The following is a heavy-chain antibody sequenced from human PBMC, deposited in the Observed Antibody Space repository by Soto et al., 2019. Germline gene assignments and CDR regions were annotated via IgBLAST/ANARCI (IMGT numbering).Heavy chain of an antibody. V-gene: IGHV3-74*01. CDR1: GFTFSSYW. Sequence: QAGGSLRLSCVASGFTFSSYWMHWVRQAPGKGLVWVSRIKSDGSSTNYADSVKGRFTISRDNAKNTLYLQMSSLRAEDTAVYYCASLMNIVVVAADTKVFDIWGQGTMVTVSS. CDR3: ASLMNIVVVAADTKVFDI. D-gene: IGHD2-2*01. CDR2: IKSDGSST. J-gene: IGHJ3*02.